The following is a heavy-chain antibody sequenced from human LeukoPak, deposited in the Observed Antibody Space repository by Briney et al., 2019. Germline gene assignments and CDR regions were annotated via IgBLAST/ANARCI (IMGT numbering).Heavy chain of an antibody. CDR1: GFTVSSNY. J-gene: IGHJ4*02. CDR3: AGGGYYDSSGYYLDY. CDR2: IYSGGST. V-gene: IGHV3-66*02. Sequence: PGGSLRLSCAASGFTVSSNYMSWVRQAPGKGLEWVSVIYSGGSTYYADSVKGRFTISRDNSKNTLYLQMNSLRAEDTAVYYCAGGGYYDSSGYYLDYWGQGTLVTVSS. D-gene: IGHD3-22*01.